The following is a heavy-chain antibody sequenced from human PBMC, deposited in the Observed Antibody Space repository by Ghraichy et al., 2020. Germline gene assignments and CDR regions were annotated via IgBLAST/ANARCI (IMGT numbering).Heavy chain of an antibody. CDR1: GFTFSSYW. V-gene: IGHV3-74*01. J-gene: IGHJ6*02. CDR2: INSDGGST. Sequence: GGSLRLSCAASGFTFSSYWMHWVRQAPGKGLVWVSRINSDGGSTTYADSVKGRFTISKDNAKNTLYLQMNSLRAEDTAVYYCVKDLVGGGFSAYGMDVWGQGTTVTVSS. D-gene: IGHD5-12*01. CDR3: VKDLVGGGFSAYGMDV.